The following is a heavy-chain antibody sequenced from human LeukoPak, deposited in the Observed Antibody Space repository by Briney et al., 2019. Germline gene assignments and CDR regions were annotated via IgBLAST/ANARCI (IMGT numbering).Heavy chain of an antibody. CDR2: ISSSSSYI. D-gene: IGHD3-16*02. Sequence: GGSLRLSCAASGFTFSSYSMNWVRQAPGKGLEWVSSISSSSSYIYYADSVKGRFTISRDNAKNSLYLQMNSLRAEDTAVYYCARVLHYDYVWGSYRPNDAFDIWGQGTMVTVSS. J-gene: IGHJ3*02. CDR3: ARVLHYDYVWGSYRPNDAFDI. CDR1: GFTFSSYS. V-gene: IGHV3-21*01.